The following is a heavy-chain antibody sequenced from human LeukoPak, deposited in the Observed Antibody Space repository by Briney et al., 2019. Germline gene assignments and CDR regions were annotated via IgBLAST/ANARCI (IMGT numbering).Heavy chain of an antibody. CDR1: GFTFSSYA. V-gene: IGHV3-23*01. D-gene: IGHD2-2*01. CDR2: ISGSGGST. J-gene: IGHJ4*02. Sequence: PGGSLRLSCAASGFTFSSYAMSWVRQAPGKGLEWVSAISGSGGSTYYADSVKGRFTISRDNSKNTLYLQMNSLRAEDTAVYYCARTLKGYCSSTSCYPFHYWGQGTLVTVSS. CDR3: ARTLKGYCSSTSCYPFHY.